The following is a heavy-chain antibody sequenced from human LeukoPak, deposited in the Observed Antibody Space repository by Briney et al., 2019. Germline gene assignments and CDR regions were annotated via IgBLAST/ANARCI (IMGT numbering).Heavy chain of an antibody. J-gene: IGHJ4*02. CDR3: ARGKYYGSGSYYSPHNYFDY. D-gene: IGHD3-10*01. CDR1: GGSISSYY. CDR2: IYTSGST. V-gene: IGHV4-4*07. Sequence: TSSETLSLTCTVSGGSISSYYWSWIRQPAGKGLEWIGRIYTSGSTNYNPSLKSRVTISVDTSKNQFSLKLSSVTAADTAVYYCARGKYYGSGSYYSPHNYFDYWGQGTLVTVSS.